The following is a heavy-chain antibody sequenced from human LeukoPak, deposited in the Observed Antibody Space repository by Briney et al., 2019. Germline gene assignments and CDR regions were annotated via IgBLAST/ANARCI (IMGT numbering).Heavy chain of an antibody. Sequence: PGGSLRLSCAGSGFTVSSNHMSWVRQAPGKGLEWVSIIYSGGSTCYADSVKGRFTISRDNSESTLYLQMNSLRAEDTAVYYCARVGSYKFDYWGQGTLVTVSS. CDR1: GFTVSSNH. CDR2: IYSGGST. J-gene: IGHJ4*02. V-gene: IGHV3-53*01. CDR3: ARVGSYKFDY. D-gene: IGHD5-24*01.